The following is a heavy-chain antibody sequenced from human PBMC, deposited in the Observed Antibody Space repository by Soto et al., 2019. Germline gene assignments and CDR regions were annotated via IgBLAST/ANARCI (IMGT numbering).Heavy chain of an antibody. V-gene: IGHV3-23*01. CDR1: GFSFVNYA. CDR2: LSGSGTST. Sequence: PGGSMRLSCAASGFSFVNYAMNWVRQAPGEGLEWVSGLSGSGTSTYYADSVKGRFTISRDNSRDTLFLQMNSLTADDTAVYYCAKATTNGGWFNPFDSWGQGALVTVSS. D-gene: IGHD6-19*01. J-gene: IGHJ4*02. CDR3: AKATTNGGWFNPFDS.